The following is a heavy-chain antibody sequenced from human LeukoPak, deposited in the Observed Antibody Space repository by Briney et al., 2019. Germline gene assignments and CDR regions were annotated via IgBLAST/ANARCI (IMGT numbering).Heavy chain of an antibody. V-gene: IGHV3-23*01. CDR3: AKVQYSDYDMNFDS. D-gene: IGHD5-12*01. Sequence: GGSLRLSCAASGFTFNTNAMSWVRQAPGKGLEWVSAISGRTGGTYYADSVKGRFTISRDNSKSTLYLQMDSLRAEDTAVYYCAKVQYSDYDMNFDSWGQGTLVTVSS. CDR2: ISGRTGGT. J-gene: IGHJ4*02. CDR1: GFTFNTNA.